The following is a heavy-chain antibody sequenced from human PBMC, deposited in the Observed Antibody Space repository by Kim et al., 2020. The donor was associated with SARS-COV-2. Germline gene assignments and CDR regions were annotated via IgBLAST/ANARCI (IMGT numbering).Heavy chain of an antibody. Sequence: GGSLRLSCAASGFTFGSYRMTWVRQAPGKGLEWVANIKQDGTQQYYVDSVRGRFTVSRDGANMYLQMNSLRAEDTAVYYCARTLTGTTESFEYWGRGTLVTVSS. CDR2: IKQDGTQQ. CDR3: ARTLTGTTESFEY. J-gene: IGHJ1*01. V-gene: IGHV3-7*03. D-gene: IGHD3-9*01. CDR1: GFTFGSYR.